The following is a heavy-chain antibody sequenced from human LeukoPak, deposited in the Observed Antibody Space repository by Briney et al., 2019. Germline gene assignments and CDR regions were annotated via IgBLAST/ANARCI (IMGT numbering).Heavy chain of an antibody. CDR3: TTGIAVAAGWFDP. CDR2: IRSKANSYAT. CDR1: GFTFSGSA. V-gene: IGHV3-73*01. J-gene: IGHJ5*02. Sequence: GGSLRLSCAASGFTFSGSAMHWVRQASGKGLEWVGRIRSKANSYATAYAASVKGRFTIPRDDSKNTAYLQMNSLKTEDTAVYYCTTGIAVAAGWFDPWGQGTLVTVSS. D-gene: IGHD6-19*01.